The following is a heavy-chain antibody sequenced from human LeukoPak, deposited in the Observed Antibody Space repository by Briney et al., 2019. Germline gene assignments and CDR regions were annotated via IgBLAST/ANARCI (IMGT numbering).Heavy chain of an antibody. CDR3: AKEAVFGVVIDYYHYYMDV. J-gene: IGHJ6*03. D-gene: IGHD3-3*01. V-gene: IGHV3-53*01. Sequence: GGSLRLSCAASGFTVSSNYMSWVRQAPGKGLEWVSVIYSGGSTYYADSVKGRFTISRDNSKNTLYLQMNSLRGEDTAVYYCAKEAVFGVVIDYYHYYMDVWGKGTTVTV. CDR2: IYSGGST. CDR1: GFTVSSNY.